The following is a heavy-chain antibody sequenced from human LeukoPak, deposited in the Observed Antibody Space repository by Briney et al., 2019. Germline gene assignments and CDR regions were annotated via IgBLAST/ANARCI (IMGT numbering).Heavy chain of an antibody. CDR2: IKKDGSEK. J-gene: IGHJ4*02. CDR3: TTEFGRPGY. V-gene: IGHV3-7*05. CDR1: GFRFSDYW. D-gene: IGHD3-16*01. Sequence: GGSLRLSCAAPGFRFSDYWISWVRQAPGKGLEWVANIKKDGSEKNYVDSVKGRFTISRDNAKNSLYLQMNSLRVEDTAVYYCTTEFGRPGYWGQGTLVTVSS.